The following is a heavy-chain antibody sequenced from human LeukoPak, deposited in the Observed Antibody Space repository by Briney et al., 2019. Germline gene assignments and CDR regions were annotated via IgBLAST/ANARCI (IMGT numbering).Heavy chain of an antibody. V-gene: IGHV4-34*01. J-gene: IGHJ4*02. CDR3: ARHGGFYFDS. CDR2: VYHSGSA. D-gene: IGHD3-16*01. CDR1: DGSFIGDY. Sequence: SETLSLTCGVYDGSFIGDYWSWIRQSPGMGLEWIGQVYHSGSANYNPSLRSRVTISIDTSKKQFSLKLNSVTATDTAVYYCARHGGFYFDSWGQGTLGTVSS.